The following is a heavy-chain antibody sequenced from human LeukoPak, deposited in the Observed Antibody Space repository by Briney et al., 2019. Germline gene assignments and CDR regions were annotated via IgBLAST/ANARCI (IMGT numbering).Heavy chain of an antibody. J-gene: IGHJ4*02. CDR3: VRDYSNFVQGD. CDR2: IYSGGET. V-gene: IGHV4-39*02. D-gene: IGHD4-11*01. CDR1: GDSISSSHCY. Sequence: SETLSLTCTVSGDSISSSHCYWGWIRQSPGKGLEWIGSIYSGGETHYNPSLNSRVTIFLDTSKNRFSQNLISVTATDTAVYYCVRDYSNFVQGDWGQGTLVTVSS.